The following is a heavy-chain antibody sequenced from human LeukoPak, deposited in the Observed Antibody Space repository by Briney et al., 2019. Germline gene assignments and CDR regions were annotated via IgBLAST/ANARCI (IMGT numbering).Heavy chain of an antibody. Sequence: CAXSXFTVSSNYMNWVRQAPGKGLEWVSVIYSGGSTYYADSVKGRFTISRDNSKNTLYLTMNSLRAEDTAVYYFAXXXXXGXXGXXXXXDVWGKGTTVTISS. CDR1: XFTVSSNY. J-gene: IGHJ6*04. CDR3: AXXXXXGXXGXXXXXDV. V-gene: IGHV3-66*01. CDR2: IYSGGST.